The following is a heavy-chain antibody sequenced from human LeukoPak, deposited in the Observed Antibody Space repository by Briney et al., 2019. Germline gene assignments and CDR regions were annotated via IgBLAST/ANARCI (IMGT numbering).Heavy chain of an antibody. CDR2: IYYSGST. CDR3: ARHLLPYYDFWSGYSGFDY. D-gene: IGHD3-3*01. CDR1: GGSISSSSYY. J-gene: IGHJ4*02. Sequence: SETLSLTCTVSGGSISSSSYYWGWIRQPPGKGLEWIGSIYYSGSTYYNPSLKSRVTISVDTSKNQFSLKLSSVTAADTAVYYCARHLLPYYDFWSGYSGFDYWGQGTLVTVSS. V-gene: IGHV4-39*01.